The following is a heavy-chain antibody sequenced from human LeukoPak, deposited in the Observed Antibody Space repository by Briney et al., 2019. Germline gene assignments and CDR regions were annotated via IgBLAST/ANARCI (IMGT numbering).Heavy chain of an antibody. D-gene: IGHD6-19*01. CDR3: ARGKPASSSGWARYNWFDP. Sequence: ASVTVSCKASGYTFTGYYMHWVRQAPGQGLEGMGWINPNSGGTNYAQKFQGWVTMTRDTSISTAYMELSRLRSDDTAVYYCARGKPASSSGWARYNWFDPWGQGTLVTVSS. CDR1: GYTFTGYY. V-gene: IGHV1-2*04. CDR2: INPNSGGT. J-gene: IGHJ5*02.